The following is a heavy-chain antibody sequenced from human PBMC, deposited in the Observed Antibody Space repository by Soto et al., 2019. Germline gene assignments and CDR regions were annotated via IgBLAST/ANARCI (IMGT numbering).Heavy chain of an antibody. CDR1: GYTVIELS. Sequence: SVKVSCKVSGYTVIELSIHWVRQAPGKGLEWMGGFDPEDAETTYAQKFQGRFTMTEDRTTDTAYMELRSLRSDDTAVYYCATGPGGEWELPGDWGQGTLVTVSS. V-gene: IGHV1-24*01. CDR2: FDPEDAET. D-gene: IGHD1-26*01. J-gene: IGHJ4*02. CDR3: ATGPGGEWELPGD.